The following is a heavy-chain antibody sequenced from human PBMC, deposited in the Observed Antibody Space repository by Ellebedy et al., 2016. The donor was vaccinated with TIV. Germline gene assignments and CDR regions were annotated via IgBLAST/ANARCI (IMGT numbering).Heavy chain of an antibody. D-gene: IGHD3-10*01. Sequence: ASVKVSXKASGYPFSDYYIHWVRQATGQELEWMGWMNPNSGNTGYAQKFQDRVTLTRNTSISTAYMEVSGLRSDDTAVYYCARAGVYGSGSFDYWGQGTLVTVSS. J-gene: IGHJ4*02. CDR2: MNPNSGNT. CDR3: ARAGVYGSGSFDY. V-gene: IGHV1-8*02. CDR1: GYPFSDYY.